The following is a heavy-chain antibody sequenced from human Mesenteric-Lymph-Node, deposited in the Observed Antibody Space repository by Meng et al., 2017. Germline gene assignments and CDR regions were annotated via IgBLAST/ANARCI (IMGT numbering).Heavy chain of an antibody. CDR2: IYLSGNT. J-gene: IGHJ2*01. CDR1: GYSISSGYY. V-gene: IGHV4-38-2*02. Sequence: SETLSLTCTVSGYSISSGYYWGWIRQPPGKGLEWIGSIYLSGNTLYNPSLKSRVTISVDTSKNHFSLRLTSVSAADAAVYYCARVDYGDYGWNFDLWGRGTLVTVSS. CDR3: ARVDYGDYGWNFDL. D-gene: IGHD4-17*01.